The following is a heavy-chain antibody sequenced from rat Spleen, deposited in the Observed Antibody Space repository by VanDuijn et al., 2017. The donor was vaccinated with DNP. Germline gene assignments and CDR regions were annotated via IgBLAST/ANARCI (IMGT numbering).Heavy chain of an antibody. CDR2: ISYDGGST. Sequence: EVQLVESGGGVVQPGRSLKLSCAASGFTFSDYYMAWVRQAPTKGLEWVASISYDGGSTYYRDSVKGRFTISRDNAKSTLYLQMNSLRSEDMATYYCARPIYNNHGGFAYWGQGTLVTVSS. CDR1: GFTFSDYY. CDR3: ARPIYNNHGGFAY. D-gene: IGHD1-10*01. J-gene: IGHJ3*01. V-gene: IGHV5-22*01.